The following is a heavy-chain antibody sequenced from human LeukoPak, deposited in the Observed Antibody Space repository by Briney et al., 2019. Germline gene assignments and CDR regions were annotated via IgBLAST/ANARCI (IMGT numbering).Heavy chain of an antibody. CDR2: IYATGST. D-gene: IGHD3-16*02. CDR3: ARGKNDRFRYSVSGTSNVYNWFDP. CDR1: GGSISTFY. Sequence: SETLSLTCTVSGGSISTFYWTWIRQPAGKGLEWIGRIYATGSTKYNPSLKSRVTMSVDTSKNQFSLKLSSLTAADTAVYYCARGKNDRFRYSVSGTSNVYNWFDPWGQGTLVTVSS. V-gene: IGHV4-4*07. J-gene: IGHJ5*02.